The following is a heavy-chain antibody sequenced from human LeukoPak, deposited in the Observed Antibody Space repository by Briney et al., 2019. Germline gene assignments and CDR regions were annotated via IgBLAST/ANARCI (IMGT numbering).Heavy chain of an antibody. D-gene: IGHD3-22*01. Sequence: GGSLRLSCAASGFTFSSYEMNWVRQAPGKGLEWVSYISSSGSTIYYADSVKGRFTISRDNAKNSLYLQMNSLRAEGTAVYYCARVRTYYYDSSGYPALDYWGQGTLVTVSS. CDR1: GFTFSSYE. V-gene: IGHV3-48*03. CDR3: ARVRTYYYDSSGYPALDY. CDR2: ISSSGSTI. J-gene: IGHJ4*02.